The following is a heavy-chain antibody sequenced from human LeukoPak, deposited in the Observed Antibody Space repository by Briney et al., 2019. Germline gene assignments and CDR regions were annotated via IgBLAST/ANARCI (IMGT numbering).Heavy chain of an antibody. CDR2: ISQGGSET. J-gene: IGHJ4*02. CDR3: ARGPHYGGRVDFLYS. D-gene: IGHD4-23*01. Sequence: GGSLRLFCAASGFTFSSHWMTWVRQAPGKGVEGVASISQGGSETYYADSVKGRFSVSRDETKNSLYLQMNSLSAGDTAVYFCARGPHYGGRVDFLYSWGQGIKVTVSS. V-gene: IGHV3-7*01. CDR1: GFTFSSHW.